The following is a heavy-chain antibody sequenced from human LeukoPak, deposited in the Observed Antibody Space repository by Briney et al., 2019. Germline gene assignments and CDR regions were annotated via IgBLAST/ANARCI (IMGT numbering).Heavy chain of an antibody. CDR3: GGSAWIQLWLGAFDI. CDR2: IYTSGST. D-gene: IGHD5-18*01. V-gene: IGHV4-61*02. Sequence: PSQTLSLTCTVSGGSISSGSYYWSWIRQPAGKGLEWIGRIYTSGSTNYNPSLKSRVTIPVDTSKNQFSLKLSSVTAADTAVYYCGGSAWIQLWLGAFDIWGQGTMVTASS. J-gene: IGHJ3*02. CDR1: GGSISSGSYY.